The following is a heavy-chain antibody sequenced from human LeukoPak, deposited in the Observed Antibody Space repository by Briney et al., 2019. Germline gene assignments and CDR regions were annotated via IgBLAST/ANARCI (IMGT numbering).Heavy chain of an antibody. CDR3: ARGGTGLVIPTY. J-gene: IGHJ4*02. CDR1: GFTFSSHW. V-gene: IGHV3-7*01. Sequence: GGSLRLSCAASGFTFSSHWMSWVRQAPGKGLEWVANIKQDGSEKYYVDSVKGRFTISRDNAKNSLYLQMNSLGAEDTAVYFCARGGTGLVIPTYWGQGILVTVS. D-gene: IGHD3/OR15-3a*01. CDR2: IKQDGSEK.